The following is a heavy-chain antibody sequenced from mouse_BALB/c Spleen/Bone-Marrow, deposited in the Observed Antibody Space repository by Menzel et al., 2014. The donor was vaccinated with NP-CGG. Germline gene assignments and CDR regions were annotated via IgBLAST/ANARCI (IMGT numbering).Heavy chain of an antibody. CDR1: GFAFSSYD. D-gene: IGHD2-4*01. J-gene: IGHJ3*01. V-gene: IGHV5-12-1*01. Sequence: EVQGVESGGGLVKPGGSLKLSCAASGFAFSSYDMSWVRQTPEKRLEWVAYISSGGGCTYYSDTVKGRFTISRDNAKNTLYLEMSSLKSEGTAMYYCARHMIRGFAYWGQGTLVTVSA. CDR3: ARHMIRGFAY. CDR2: ISSGGGCT.